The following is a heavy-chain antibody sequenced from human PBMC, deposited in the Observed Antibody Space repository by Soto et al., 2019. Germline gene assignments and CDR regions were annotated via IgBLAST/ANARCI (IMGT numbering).Heavy chain of an antibody. CDR3: ARDRGDGYNLDYFDY. J-gene: IGHJ4*02. V-gene: IGHV1-69*13. D-gene: IGHD5-12*01. CDR1: GGTFSSYA. CDR2: IIPIFGTT. Sequence: SVKVSCKASGGTFSSYAISGVRQAPGQGLEWMGGIIPIFGTTNYAQKFQGRVTITADESTSTAYMELSSLRSEDTAVYYCARDRGDGYNLDYFDYWGQGTLVTVSS.